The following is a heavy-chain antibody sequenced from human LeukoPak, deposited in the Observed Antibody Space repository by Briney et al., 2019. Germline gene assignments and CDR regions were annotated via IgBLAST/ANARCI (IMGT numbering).Heavy chain of an antibody. Sequence: PGGSLRLSCAASGFTFDDYGMNWVRQPPGKGLEWVCNINWNGGSTSYADSLKGRLTISRDNAKNSLYLQMNSLRAEDTAVYYCARAMVRGVIITHYYYYYMDVWGKGTTVTISS. V-gene: IGHV3-20*04. CDR1: GFTFDDYG. CDR2: INWNGGST. J-gene: IGHJ6*03. CDR3: ARAMVRGVIITHYYYYYMDV. D-gene: IGHD3-10*01.